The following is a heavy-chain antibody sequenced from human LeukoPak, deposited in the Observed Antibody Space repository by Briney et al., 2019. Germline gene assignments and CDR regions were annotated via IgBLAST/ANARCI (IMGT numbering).Heavy chain of an antibody. CDR2: IYYSGST. D-gene: IGHD5-24*01. Sequence: KPSQTLSLTCTVSGGSISSYYWSWIRQPPGKGLEWIGYIYYSGSTNYNPSLKSRVTISVDTSKNQFSLKLSSVTAADTAVYYCARHTADGYNLLDYWGQGTLVTVSS. CDR1: GGSISSYY. J-gene: IGHJ4*02. V-gene: IGHV4-59*08. CDR3: ARHTADGYNLLDY.